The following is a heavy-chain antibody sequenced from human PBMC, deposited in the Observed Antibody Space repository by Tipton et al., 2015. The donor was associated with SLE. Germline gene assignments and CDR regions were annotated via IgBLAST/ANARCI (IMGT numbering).Heavy chain of an antibody. CDR1: GFTFSNYA. CDR3: ARVSGEYRDY. Sequence: GSLRLSCAASGFTFSNYAMTWVRQAPGKGLQWVSSISGSGGSTFYADSVKGRFTISRDNSNNRLYLQMNSLRGEDTAVYYCARVSGEYRDYWGQGTLVTVSS. J-gene: IGHJ4*02. CDR2: ISGSGGST. V-gene: IGHV3-23*01. D-gene: IGHD4-17*01.